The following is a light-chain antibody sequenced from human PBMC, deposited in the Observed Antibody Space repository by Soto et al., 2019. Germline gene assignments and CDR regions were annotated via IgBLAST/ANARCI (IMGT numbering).Light chain of an antibody. Sequence: QSVLTQPPSASGSPGQSVTISCTGTSSDVGSYNYVSWYQQHPGKAPKLMIYEVSKRPSGVPDRFSGSKSGNTASLTVSGLQAEDEADYYCNSHAGSNVLYVFGTGTKVTVL. J-gene: IGLJ1*01. CDR2: EVS. CDR1: SSDVGSYNY. CDR3: NSHAGSNVLYV. V-gene: IGLV2-8*01.